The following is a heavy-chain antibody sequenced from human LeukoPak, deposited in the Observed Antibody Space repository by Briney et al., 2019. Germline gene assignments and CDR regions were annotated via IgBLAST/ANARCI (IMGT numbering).Heavy chain of an antibody. V-gene: IGHV4-4*07. Sequence: SETLSLTCTVSGGSINSYYWSWLRQPAGEGLEGLGHIYASGTTNYNPSLNSRVTMSVDTSKNQFSLRLASVTAADTAVYYCARVADRFGYNYGIDEYFDYWGQGTLVTVSS. CDR1: GGSINSYY. J-gene: IGHJ4*02. CDR3: ARVADRFGYNYGIDEYFDY. D-gene: IGHD5-18*01. CDR2: IYASGTT.